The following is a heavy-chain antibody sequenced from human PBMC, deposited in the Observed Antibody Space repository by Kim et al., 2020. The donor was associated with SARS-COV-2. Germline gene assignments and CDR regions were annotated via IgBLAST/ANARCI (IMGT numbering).Heavy chain of an antibody. Sequence: RYSPSFQGQVTISAEKSTTTASLQWSSLKSSDTGIYYCARSAGPYDYYFDYWGQGTLVTVSS. D-gene: IGHD3-16*01. CDR3: ARSAGPYDYYFDY. J-gene: IGHJ4*02. V-gene: IGHV5-51*01.